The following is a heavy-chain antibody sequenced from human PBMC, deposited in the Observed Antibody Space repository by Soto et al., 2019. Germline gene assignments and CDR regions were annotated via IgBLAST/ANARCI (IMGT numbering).Heavy chain of an antibody. CDR1: GGSISSSSYY. CDR3: VRLSIEPGIFMYPFAY. CDR2: IYYSGNT. J-gene: IGHJ4*02. D-gene: IGHD3-9*01. Sequence: SETLSLTCTVSGGSISSSSYYWGWIRQPPGKGLEWIGSIYYSGNTYYNPSLKSRVTISVDTAKNQFSLRLNSVTAADTAVYFCVRLSIEPGIFMYPFAYWGLGTLVTVSS. V-gene: IGHV4-39*01.